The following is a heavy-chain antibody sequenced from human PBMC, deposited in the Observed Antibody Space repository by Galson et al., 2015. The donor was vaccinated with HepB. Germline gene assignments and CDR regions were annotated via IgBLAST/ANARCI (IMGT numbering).Heavy chain of an antibody. CDR1: GGSITSDF. J-gene: IGHJ4*02. V-gene: IGHV4-4*07. CDR3: AGGGEDSSSWYILSPLPDY. D-gene: IGHD6-13*01. Sequence: LSLTCSASGGSITSDFWNWIRQPAGKELEWIGRVHIIEATNYNPSLKSRVTISVDTSKNQFSLKLSSVTAADTAVYYCAGGGEDSSSWYILSPLPDYWGQGTLATVSS. CDR2: VHIIEAT.